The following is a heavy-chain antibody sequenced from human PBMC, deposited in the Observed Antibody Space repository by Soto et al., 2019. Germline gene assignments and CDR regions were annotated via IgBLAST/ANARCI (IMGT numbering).Heavy chain of an antibody. CDR2: ISAYNGNT. Sequence: ASVKVSGKAACSTFPSDGISWVRQAPGQGLEWMGWISAYNGNTNYAQKLQGRVTMTTDTSTSTAYMELRSLRSDDTAVYYCARGDPYSSSSWDYWGQGTLVTVSS. CDR1: CSTFPSDG. J-gene: IGHJ4*02. CDR3: ARGDPYSSSSWDY. D-gene: IGHD6-6*01. V-gene: IGHV1-18*04.